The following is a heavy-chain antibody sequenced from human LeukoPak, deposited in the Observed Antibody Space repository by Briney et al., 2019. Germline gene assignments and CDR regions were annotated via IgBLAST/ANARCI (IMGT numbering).Heavy chain of an antibody. CDR1: GFTFSSYW. CDR2: IKQDGSEK. V-gene: IGHV3-7*01. D-gene: IGHD3-16*02. CDR3: ASEGNYVWGSYRFDY. J-gene: IGHJ4*02. Sequence: GGSLRLSCAASGFTFSSYWMSWVRQAPGKGLEWVANIKQDGSEKYYVDSVKGRFTISRDNAKNSLYLQMNSLRAEDTAVYYCASEGNYVWGSYRFDYWGQGTLVTVSS.